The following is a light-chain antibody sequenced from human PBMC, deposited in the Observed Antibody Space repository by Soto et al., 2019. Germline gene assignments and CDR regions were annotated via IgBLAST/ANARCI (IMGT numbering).Light chain of an antibody. V-gene: IGLV2-14*01. J-gene: IGLJ2*01. CDR3: TSYTSGSTVV. Sequence: QSALTQPASVSGSPGQSITISCTGTSSDVGGSNYVSWYQHPPDKAPKLMIYEVSNRPSGVSNRFSGSKSGNTASLTISGLQPDDEADYNCTSYTSGSTVVFGGGTKLTVL. CDR2: EVS. CDR1: SSDVGGSNY.